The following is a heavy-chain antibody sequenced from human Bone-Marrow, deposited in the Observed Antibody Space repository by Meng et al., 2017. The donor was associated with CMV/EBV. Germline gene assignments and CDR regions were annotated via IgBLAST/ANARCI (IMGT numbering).Heavy chain of an antibody. Sequence: SVKVSCKASGGTFSSYAISWVRQAPGQGLEWMGGIIPILGIANYAQKFQGRVTITADKSTSTAYMELSSLRSEDTVVYYCASRGGAAAGMGDYWGQGKLVTVSS. J-gene: IGHJ4*02. CDR2: IIPILGIA. CDR1: GGTFSSYA. CDR3: ASRGGAAAGMGDY. V-gene: IGHV1-69*10. D-gene: IGHD6-13*01.